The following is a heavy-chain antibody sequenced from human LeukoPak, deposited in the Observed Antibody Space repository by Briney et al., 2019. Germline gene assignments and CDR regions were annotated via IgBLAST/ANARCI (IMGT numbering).Heavy chain of an antibody. CDR3: AKVLGGNLDY. Sequence: GGSLRLSCAPSGFIFSSYGMHWVRQAPGKGLEWVAFISHDGSKQYYTDSVKGRFTISRDNSKNTLYLQMNSLRAEDTAVYYCAKVLGGNLDYWGQGTLVTVSS. D-gene: IGHD4-23*01. V-gene: IGHV3-30*18. CDR1: GFIFSSYG. CDR2: ISHDGSKQ. J-gene: IGHJ4*02.